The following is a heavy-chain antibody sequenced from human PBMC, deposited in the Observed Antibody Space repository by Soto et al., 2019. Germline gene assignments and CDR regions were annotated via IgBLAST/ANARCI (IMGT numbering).Heavy chain of an antibody. D-gene: IGHD3-9*01. Sequence: QVQLVQSGAEVKKPGASVKVSCKASGYTFTSYGISWVRQAPGQGLEWMGWISAYNGNTNYAQKVQGRVTMTTDSSTSTADIELRSMRSDDTAVYYCARDYDILTGYNYYSYMDVWGKGTAVTVSS. V-gene: IGHV1-18*01. CDR2: ISAYNGNT. CDR1: GYTFTSYG. CDR3: ARDYDILTGYNYYSYMDV. J-gene: IGHJ6*03.